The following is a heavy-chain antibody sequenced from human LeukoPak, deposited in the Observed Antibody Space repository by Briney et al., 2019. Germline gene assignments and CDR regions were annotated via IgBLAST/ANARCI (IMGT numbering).Heavy chain of an antibody. CDR2: IIPIFGTA. J-gene: IGHJ6*04. CDR3: ARTYSSGWYAGYYGMDV. CDR1: GGTFSSYA. V-gene: IGHV1-69*06. Sequence: SVKVSCKASGGTFSSYAISWVRQAPGQGLEWMGGIIPIFGTANYAQKFQGRVTITADKSTSTAYMELSSLRSEDTAVYYCARTYSSGWYAGYYGMDVWGKGTTVTVSS. D-gene: IGHD6-19*01.